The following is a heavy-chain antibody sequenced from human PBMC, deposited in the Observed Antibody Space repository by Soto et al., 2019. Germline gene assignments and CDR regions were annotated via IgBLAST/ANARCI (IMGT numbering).Heavy chain of an antibody. CDR1: GFTFSNYF. Sequence: SGGSLRLSCAASGFTFSNYFMTWVRQAPGKGLEWVAGIKEDGSEKYYVDSVKGRFTISRDNAKGSMYLQMNSLRAEDTAAYYCARDMTPYTLQWLVRYNGDQYGMDVWGQGTTVTVSS. CDR3: ARDMTPYTLQWLVRYNGDQYGMDV. CDR2: IKEDGSEK. D-gene: IGHD6-19*01. V-gene: IGHV3-7*01. J-gene: IGHJ6*02.